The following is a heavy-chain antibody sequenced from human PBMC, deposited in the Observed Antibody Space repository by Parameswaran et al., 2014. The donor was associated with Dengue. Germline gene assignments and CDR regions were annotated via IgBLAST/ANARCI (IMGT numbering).Heavy chain of an antibody. D-gene: IGHD3-22*01. V-gene: IGHV3-48*01. Sequence: VRQAPGKGLEWVSYISSSSSTIYYADSVKGRFTISRDNAKNSLYLQMNSLRAEDTAVYYCARDSGDSLAYYYDSSGYYYDYWGQGTLVTVSS. CDR2: ISSSSSTI. CDR3: ARDSGDSLAYYYDSSGYYYDY. J-gene: IGHJ4*02.